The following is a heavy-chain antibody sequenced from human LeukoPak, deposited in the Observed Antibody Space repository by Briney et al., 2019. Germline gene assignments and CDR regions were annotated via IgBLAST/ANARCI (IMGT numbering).Heavy chain of an antibody. J-gene: IGHJ4*02. CDR1: GGSISSSSYY. Sequence: TSSETLSLTYTVSGGSISSSSYYWGWIRQPPGKGLEWIGSIYYSGSTYYNPSLKSRVTISVDTSKNQFSLKLSSVTAADTAVYYCARMARGSYFDYWGQGTLVTVSS. CDR2: IYYSGST. V-gene: IGHV4-39*01. CDR3: ARMARGSYFDY. D-gene: IGHD5-24*01.